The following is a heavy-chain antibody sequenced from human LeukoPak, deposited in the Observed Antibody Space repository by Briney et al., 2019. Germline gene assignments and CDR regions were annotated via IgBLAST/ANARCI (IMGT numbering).Heavy chain of an antibody. D-gene: IGHD6-13*01. CDR3: TTGSRWYLDDAFDI. Sequence: GGSLRLSCAASGFPFSNAYMSWVRQAPGKGLEWVGRIKSKSDGGTTDFPAPVKGRFTISRDDSKNTLYLQMNSLKTEDTAVYYCTTGSRWYLDDAFDIWGQGTMVTVSS. CDR1: GFPFSNAY. CDR2: IKSKSDGGTT. J-gene: IGHJ3*02. V-gene: IGHV3-15*01.